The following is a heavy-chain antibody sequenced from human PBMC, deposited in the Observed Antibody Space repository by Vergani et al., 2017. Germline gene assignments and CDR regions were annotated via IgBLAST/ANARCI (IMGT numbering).Heavy chain of an antibody. CDR2: ISSSNSYI. V-gene: IGHV3-21*02. Sequence: RLVQSGGGLAHPGGSLRPSCAASGLPVSGFAFTTYAMIWVRQAPGKVLEWVSSISSSNSYIYYADSVKGRFTITRDYAKNSLYLQMNSLSAEDTAVYYCARAGGIAARQCFDYWGQGTLVTVSS. CDR1: GLPVSGFAFTTYA. D-gene: IGHD6-6*01. CDR3: ARAGGIAARQCFDY. J-gene: IGHJ4*02.